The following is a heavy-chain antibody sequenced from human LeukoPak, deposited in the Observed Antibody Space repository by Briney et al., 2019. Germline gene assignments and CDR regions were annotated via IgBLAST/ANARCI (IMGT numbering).Heavy chain of an antibody. Sequence: PGGSLRLSCAASGFTFSDYYMSWIRQAPGKGLEWGSYISSSGSTIYYADSVKGRFTISRDNSKNTLYLQMNSLRAEDTAVYYCAKYRTGTTSYFDYWGQGTLVTVSS. D-gene: IGHD1/OR15-1a*01. V-gene: IGHV3-11*01. CDR2: ISSSGSTI. J-gene: IGHJ4*02. CDR1: GFTFSDYY. CDR3: AKYRTGTTSYFDY.